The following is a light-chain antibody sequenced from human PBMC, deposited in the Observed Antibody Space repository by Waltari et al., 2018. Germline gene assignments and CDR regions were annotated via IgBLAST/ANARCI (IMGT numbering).Light chain of an antibody. V-gene: IGKV3-15*01. CDR2: GAS. CDR3: QQYNNRALT. J-gene: IGKJ4*01. Sequence: EIVMTQSPATLSVSPGERATLSCRASQSVSSNLAWYQQKPGQAPRLLIYGASTRATGIPARFSGSGSGTEFTLTISSMQSKDFAVYYCQQYNNRALTFGGGTKVEIK. CDR1: QSVSSN.